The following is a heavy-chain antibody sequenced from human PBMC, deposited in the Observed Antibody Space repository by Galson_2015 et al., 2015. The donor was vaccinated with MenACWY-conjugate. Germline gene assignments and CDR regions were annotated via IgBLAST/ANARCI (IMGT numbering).Heavy chain of an antibody. CDR2: ISPSGSNT. CDR1: GFVFSSYT. V-gene: IGHV3-64D*09. CDR3: VKAWYSRDRYSLHNFLFQH. D-gene: IGHD6-19*01. Sequence: SLRLSCAASGFVFSSYTMHWVRQAPGEGLECISTISPSGSNTFYADSAKGRFSISRDNSKTTVYLHMSSLRPEDTAVYYCVKAWYSRDRYSLHNFLFQHWGQGTQVIVSS. J-gene: IGHJ1*01.